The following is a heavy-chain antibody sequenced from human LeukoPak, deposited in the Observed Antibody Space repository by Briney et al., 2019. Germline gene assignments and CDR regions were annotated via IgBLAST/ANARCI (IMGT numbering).Heavy chain of an antibody. J-gene: IGHJ4*02. D-gene: IGHD3-3*01. V-gene: IGHV1-18*01. CDR3: ARDAIQGRLTSDY. CDR2: VSGYNDNT. CDR1: GYIFTTYG. Sequence: GASVKVSCKASGYIFTTYGISWVRQAPGQGLEWMGWVSGYNDNTKYAQKFQGRVTMTTDTPTSTAYMELRSLRSDDTAVYYCARDAIQGRLTSDYWGQGTLVTVSS.